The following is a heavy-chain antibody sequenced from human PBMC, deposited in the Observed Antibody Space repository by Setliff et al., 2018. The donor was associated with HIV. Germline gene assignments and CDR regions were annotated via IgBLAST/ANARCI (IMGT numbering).Heavy chain of an antibody. Sequence: SLRLSCAASGFTFSAFTMHWVRQAPGKGLEWVAVTSFDGGIKYYADSVKGRFTIYKDNSKNTLYLQMNNLRTEDTAIYYCVRDPTVPSPDYFDPWGQGTLVTVSS. J-gene: IGHJ5*02. D-gene: IGHD4-4*01. CDR1: GFTFSAFT. V-gene: IGHV3-30*04. CDR3: VRDPTVPSPDYFDP. CDR2: TSFDGGIK.